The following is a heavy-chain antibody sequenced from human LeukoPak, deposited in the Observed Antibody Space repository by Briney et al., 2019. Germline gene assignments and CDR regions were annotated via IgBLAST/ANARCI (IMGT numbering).Heavy chain of an antibody. V-gene: IGHV1-8*01. Sequence: ASVKVSCKASGYTFTSYDINWVRQATGQGLEWMGWMNPNSGNTGYAQKFQGRVTMTRNTSISTAYMELSSLRSEDTAVYYCARLGRHTSCRGGSCYYNWFDPWGQGTLVTVSS. CDR1: GYTFTSYD. CDR2: MNPNSGNT. D-gene: IGHD2-15*01. J-gene: IGHJ5*02. CDR3: ARLGRHTSCRGGSCYYNWFDP.